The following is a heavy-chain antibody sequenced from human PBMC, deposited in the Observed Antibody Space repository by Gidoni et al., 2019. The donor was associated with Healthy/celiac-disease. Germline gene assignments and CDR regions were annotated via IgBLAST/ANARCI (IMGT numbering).Heavy chain of an antibody. CDR2: IIPITGTA. Sequence: QVQLVQSGAAVTKPGSSVGVSCKASDSTFSGCALSWVRQAPGQGLEWMGGIIPITGTANYEQKSQGRVTITADESTSTAYMELSSLRSEDTAVYYCARASTRYNGYSPGVDYWGQGTLVTVSS. V-gene: IGHV1-69*01. J-gene: IGHJ4*02. CDR3: ARASTRYNGYSPGVDY. D-gene: IGHD5-18*01. CDR1: DSTFSGCA.